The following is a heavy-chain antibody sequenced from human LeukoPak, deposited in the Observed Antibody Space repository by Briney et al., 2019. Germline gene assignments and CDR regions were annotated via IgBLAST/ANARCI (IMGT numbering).Heavy chain of an antibody. V-gene: IGHV3-48*01. Sequence: PGGSLRLSCAASGFTFSSYSMNWVRQAPGKGLEWVSYISSSSSTIYYADSVKGRFTISRDNAKNSLYLQMNGLRAEDTAVYYCAREGEADAFDIWGQGTMVTVSS. CDR3: AREGEADAFDI. D-gene: IGHD1-26*01. J-gene: IGHJ3*02. CDR2: ISSSSSTI. CDR1: GFTFSSYS.